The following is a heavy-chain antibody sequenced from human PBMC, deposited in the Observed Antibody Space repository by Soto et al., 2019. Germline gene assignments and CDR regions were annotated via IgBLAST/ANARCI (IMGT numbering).Heavy chain of an antibody. D-gene: IGHD1-26*01. CDR3: ARDPRSGSYDAFDI. Sequence: QLGGSLRLSCAASGFTFSSYWMSWVRQAPGKGLEWVANIKQDGSEKYYVDSVKGRFTISRDNAKNSLYLQMNSLRAEDTAVYYCARDPRSGSYDAFDIWGQGTMVTVSS. J-gene: IGHJ3*02. CDR2: IKQDGSEK. V-gene: IGHV3-7*01. CDR1: GFTFSSYW.